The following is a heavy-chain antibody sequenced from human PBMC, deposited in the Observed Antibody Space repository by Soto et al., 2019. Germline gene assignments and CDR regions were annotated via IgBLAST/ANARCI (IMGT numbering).Heavy chain of an antibody. J-gene: IGHJ6*04. CDR1: GFSLSTRGMC. CDR2: IDWDDDK. V-gene: IGHV2-70*01. D-gene: IGHD1-20*01. CDR3: ARTYKRWPRYYYYGTEV. Sequence: SGPTMMNPTQTLTLTCTFSGFSLSTRGMCVSWIRQPPGKALEWLALIDWDDDKYYSTPLKTRLTISKDTSKNQVVLTMTNMDHVDEATYYCARTYKRWPRYYYYGTEVWGKGTTVIVSA.